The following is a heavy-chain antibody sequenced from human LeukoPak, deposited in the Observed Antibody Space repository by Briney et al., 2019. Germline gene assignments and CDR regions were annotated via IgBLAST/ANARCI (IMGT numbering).Heavy chain of an antibody. J-gene: IGHJ5*02. Sequence: PGGSPRLSCVASGFTVSNNYMTWVRQAPGKGLQWVSIIYNGGSPYYADPVKGRFTISRDISKNTIYLQMNGLRAEDTAVYYCARAVLNDYAASWGQGTLVTVSS. V-gene: IGHV3-53*01. CDR2: IYNGGSP. CDR3: ARAVLNDYAAS. D-gene: IGHD4-17*01. CDR1: GFTVSNNY.